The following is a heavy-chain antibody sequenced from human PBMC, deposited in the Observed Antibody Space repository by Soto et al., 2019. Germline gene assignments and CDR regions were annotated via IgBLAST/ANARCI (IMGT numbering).Heavy chain of an antibody. CDR1: GFTFSSYW. V-gene: IGHV3-74*01. CDR2: INSDGSST. Sequence: GGSLRLSCAASGFTFSSYWMHWVRQAPGKGLVWVSRINSDGSSTSYADSVKGRFTISRDNAKNTLYLQMNSLRAEDTAVYYCARDSGYDFWSGYAPYDAFDIWGQGTMVTVSS. J-gene: IGHJ3*02. D-gene: IGHD3-3*01. CDR3: ARDSGYDFWSGYAPYDAFDI.